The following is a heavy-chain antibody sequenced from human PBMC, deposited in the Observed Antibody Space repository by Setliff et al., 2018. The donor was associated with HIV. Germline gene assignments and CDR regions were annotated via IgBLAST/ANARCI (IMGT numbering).Heavy chain of an antibody. V-gene: IGHV4-39*01. D-gene: IGHD3-16*01. CDR1: GDSFKSSRYY. CDR2: IHYGGYF. J-gene: IGHJ4*02. CDR3: ARPALGIGGGSRFDN. Sequence: SETLSLTCTVSGDSFKSSRYYWGWIRQPPGKGLEWIGNIHYGGYFWYSPSLKSRVTISVDTSKNQFSLKLSSVTAADTAVYYCARPALGIGGGSRFDNWGQGIQVTVSS.